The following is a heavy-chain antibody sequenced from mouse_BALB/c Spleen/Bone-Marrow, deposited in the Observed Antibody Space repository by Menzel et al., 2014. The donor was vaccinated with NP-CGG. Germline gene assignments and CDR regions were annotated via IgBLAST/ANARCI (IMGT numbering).Heavy chain of an antibody. Sequence: QVQLQQPGPELVRPGVSVKISCKGSGYTFTDYAIHWVKQSPAKSLEWIGVISTYSGNTKYNQKFKDKATMTVDKSSSTAYMELARLTSEDSAIYHCARRTTGYAMDYWGQGTSVTVSS. J-gene: IGHJ4*01. V-gene: IGHV1-67*01. CDR2: ISTYSGNT. CDR3: ARRTTGYAMDY. CDR1: GYTFTDYA.